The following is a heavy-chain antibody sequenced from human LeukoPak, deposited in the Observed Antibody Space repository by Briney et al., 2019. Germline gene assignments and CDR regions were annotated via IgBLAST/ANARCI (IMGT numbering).Heavy chain of an antibody. CDR1: GFTFSSYS. Sequence: PGGSLRLSCAASGFTFSSYSMNWVRQAPGKGLEWVSSISSSSSYIYYADSVMGRFTISRDNAKNSLFLQMNSLRAEDTAVYYCAREPPVGSSGSDVDSWGQGTLVTVSS. J-gene: IGHJ4*02. CDR2: ISSSSSYI. CDR3: AREPPVGSSGSDVDS. D-gene: IGHD3-22*01. V-gene: IGHV3-21*01.